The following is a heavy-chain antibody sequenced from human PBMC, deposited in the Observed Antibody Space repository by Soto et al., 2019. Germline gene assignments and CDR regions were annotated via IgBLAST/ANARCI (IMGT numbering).Heavy chain of an antibody. CDR1: GGSISSGGYY. Sequence: SETLSLTCTVSGGSISSGGYYWSWIRQHPGKGLEWIGYIYYSGSTYYNPSLKSRVTISVDTSKNQFSLKLSSVTAADTAVYYCARVATGTTGGMDVWGQGTMVTVSS. D-gene: IGHD1-1*01. J-gene: IGHJ6*02. CDR3: ARVATGTTGGMDV. V-gene: IGHV4-31*03. CDR2: IYYSGST.